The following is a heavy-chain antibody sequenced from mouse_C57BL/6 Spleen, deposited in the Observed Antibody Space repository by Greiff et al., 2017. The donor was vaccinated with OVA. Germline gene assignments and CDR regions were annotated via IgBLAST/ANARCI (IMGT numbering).Heavy chain of an antibody. CDR2: INPNNGGT. CDR1: GYTFTDYY. V-gene: IGHV1-26*01. D-gene: IGHD1-1*01. CDR3: ERWMSTVVPYYSDD. J-gene: IGHJ2*01. Sequence: EVQLQQSGPELVKPGASVKISCKASGYTFTDYYMNWVKQSHGKSLEWIGDINPNNGGTSYNQKFKGKATLTVDKSSRTAYMELRSLTSEDSAVYYCERWMSTVVPYYSDDWGQGTTLTGSA.